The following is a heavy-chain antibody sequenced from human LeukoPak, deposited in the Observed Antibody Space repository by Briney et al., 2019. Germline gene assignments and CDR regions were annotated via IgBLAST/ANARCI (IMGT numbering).Heavy chain of an antibody. D-gene: IGHD2-21*02. V-gene: IGHV2-5*01. CDR1: GFSLSTSGVG. J-gene: IGHJ4*02. CDR2: IFWNDDK. CDR3: AHSPGYCGGDCYPSPDN. Sequence: SGPTLVNPTQTLTLTCTFSGFSLSTSGVGVGWIRQPPGKALEWLALIFWNDDKRYSPSLKSRLTITKDTSKNQVVLEMTNMDPVDTATYYCAHSPGYCGGDCYPSPDNWGQGTLVTVSS.